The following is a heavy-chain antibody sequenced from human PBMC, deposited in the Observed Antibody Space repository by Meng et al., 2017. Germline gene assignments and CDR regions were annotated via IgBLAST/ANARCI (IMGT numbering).Heavy chain of an antibody. CDR1: GGTFSSYA. J-gene: IGHJ4*02. Sequence: SVKVSCKASGGTFSSYAISWVRQAPGQGLEWMGGIIPIFGTANYAQKFQGRVKITADESTSTAYMELSSLRSEDTAVYYCARGRYYGSGTNFDYWGQGTLVTSPQ. D-gene: IGHD3-10*01. CDR2: IIPIFGTA. V-gene: IGHV1-69*13. CDR3: ARGRYYGSGTNFDY.